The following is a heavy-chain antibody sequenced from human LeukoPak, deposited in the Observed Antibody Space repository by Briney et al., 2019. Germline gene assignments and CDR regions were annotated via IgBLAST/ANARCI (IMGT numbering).Heavy chain of an antibody. CDR3: AKEYDSLYYFDY. V-gene: IGHV3-21*01. CDR1: GFTFSSYT. J-gene: IGHJ4*02. D-gene: IGHD3-16*01. CDR2: FSGTRNYI. Sequence: GGSLRLSCAASGFTFSSYTLNWVRQAPGKGLEWVASFSGTRNYIYYADSVKGRFSISRDNSKNTLYLQMNSLRAEDTAVYYCAKEYDSLYYFDYWGQGTLVTVSS.